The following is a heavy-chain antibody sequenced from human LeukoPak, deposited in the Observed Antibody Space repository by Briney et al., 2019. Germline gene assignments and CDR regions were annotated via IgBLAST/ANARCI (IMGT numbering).Heavy chain of an antibody. V-gene: IGHV3-23*01. D-gene: IGHD6-19*01. CDR1: GFTFSSYA. J-gene: IGHJ4*02. Sequence: GGSLRLSCAASGFTFSSYAMSWVRQAPGKGLEWVSAISGSGGSTYYADSVKGRFTISRDNSKNTLYLQMNSLRAEDTAVYYCAKEALVAVAGIAVYYFDYWGQGTLVTVSS. CDR3: AKEALVAVAGIAVYYFDY. CDR2: ISGSGGST.